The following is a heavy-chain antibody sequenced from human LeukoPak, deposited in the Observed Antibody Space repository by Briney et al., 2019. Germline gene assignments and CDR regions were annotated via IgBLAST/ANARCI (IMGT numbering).Heavy chain of an antibody. D-gene: IGHD3-22*01. Sequence: SETLSLTCTVSGGSISSYYWSWIRQPAGKGLEWIGRIYTSGSTNYNPSLKSRVTISVDKSKNQFSLKLSSVTAAETAVYYCARDGLYDSSGYYMDSWGQGTLVIVSS. J-gene: IGHJ4*02. CDR1: GGSISSYY. CDR2: IYTSGST. CDR3: ARDGLYDSSGYYMDS. V-gene: IGHV4-4*07.